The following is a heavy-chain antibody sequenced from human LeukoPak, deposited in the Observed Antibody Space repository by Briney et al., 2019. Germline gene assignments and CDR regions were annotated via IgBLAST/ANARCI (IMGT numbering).Heavy chain of an antibody. J-gene: IGHJ3*02. CDR3: ARDMDDAFDI. V-gene: IGHV3-11*01. CDR2: ICSSVSTI. Sequence: GGSLRLSCVASGFTFSDFCMSWIRQAPGKGLEWVSYICSSVSTIYYADSVRGRFTISRDNAKNSLFLQMNSLRVEDTAMYYCARDMDDAFDIWGQGTMVTVSS. CDR1: GFTFSDFC.